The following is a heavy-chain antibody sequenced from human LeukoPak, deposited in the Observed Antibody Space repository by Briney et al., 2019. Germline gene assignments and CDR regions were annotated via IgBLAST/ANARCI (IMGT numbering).Heavy chain of an antibody. V-gene: IGHV1-3*03. CDR3: ARSKVIRNYYYYMDV. CDR1: GYTFTSYA. Sequence: ASVKVSCKASGYTFTSYAMHWVRQAPGQRLEWMGWINAGNGNTKYSQEFQGRVTITRDTSASTAYMELSSLRSEDMAVYYCARSKVIRNYYYYMDVWGKGTTVTVSS. CDR2: INAGNGNT. D-gene: IGHD2/OR15-2a*01. J-gene: IGHJ6*03.